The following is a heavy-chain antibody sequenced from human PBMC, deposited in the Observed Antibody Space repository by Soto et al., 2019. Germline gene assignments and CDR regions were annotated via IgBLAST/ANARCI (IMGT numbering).Heavy chain of an antibody. J-gene: IGHJ6*02. V-gene: IGHV3-48*03. CDR2: ISSSGSTI. CDR3: ARVIEGGGWYYYYGMDV. Sequence: PGGSLRLSCAASGFTFSSYEMNWVRQGPGKALEWVSYISSSGSTIYYADSVKGRFTISRDNAKNSLYLQMNSLRAEDTAVYYCARVIEGGGWYYYYGMDVWGQGTTVTVSS. CDR1: GFTFSSYE. D-gene: IGHD6-19*01.